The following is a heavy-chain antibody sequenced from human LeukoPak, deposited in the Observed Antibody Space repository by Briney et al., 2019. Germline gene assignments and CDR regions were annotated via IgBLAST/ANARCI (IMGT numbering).Heavy chain of an antibody. Sequence: PGGSLRLSCAASGFTFSSYAMHWVRQAPGKGLEWVAVISYDGSNKYYADSVKGRFTISRDNSKNTLYLQMNSLRAEDTAVYYCAGDLRSGGIGLAFDIWGQGTMVTVSS. J-gene: IGHJ3*02. CDR2: ISYDGSNK. D-gene: IGHD2-15*01. CDR1: GFTFSSYA. CDR3: AGDLRSGGIGLAFDI. V-gene: IGHV3-30-3*01.